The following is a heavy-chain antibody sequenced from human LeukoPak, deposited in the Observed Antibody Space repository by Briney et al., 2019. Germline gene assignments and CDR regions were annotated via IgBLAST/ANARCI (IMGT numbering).Heavy chain of an antibody. J-gene: IGHJ4*02. Sequence: ASVKVSCKASGYTFTGYYMHWVRLAPGQGLEWMGWINPNSGGTNYAQKFQGRVTMTRDTSISTAYMELSRLRSDDTAVYYCARGGPVSHGYYYDSSGYYYFDYWGQGTLVTVSS. CDR2: INPNSGGT. D-gene: IGHD3-22*01. V-gene: IGHV1-2*02. CDR3: ARGGPVSHGYYYDSSGYYYFDY. CDR1: GYTFTGYY.